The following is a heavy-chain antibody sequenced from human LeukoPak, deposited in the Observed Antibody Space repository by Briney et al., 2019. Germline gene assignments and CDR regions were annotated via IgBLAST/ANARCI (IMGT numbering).Heavy chain of an antibody. J-gene: IGHJ3*02. Sequence: SETLSLTCTVSGGSISSSSYYWGWIRQPPGKGLEWIGEINHSGSTNYNPSLKSRVTISVDTSKNQFSLKLSSVTAADTAVYYCARVKYSSGRNAFDIWGQGTMVTVSS. CDR2: INHSGST. CDR3: ARVKYSSGRNAFDI. D-gene: IGHD6-19*01. CDR1: GGSISSSSYY. V-gene: IGHV4-39*07.